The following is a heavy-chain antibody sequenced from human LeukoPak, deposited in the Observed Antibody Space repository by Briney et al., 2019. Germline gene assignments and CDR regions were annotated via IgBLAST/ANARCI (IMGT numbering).Heavy chain of an antibody. CDR3: ARGRITIFGVVSIPYYFDY. CDR2: INHSGST. CDR1: GGSFSGHY. D-gene: IGHD3-3*01. V-gene: IGHV4-34*01. J-gene: IGHJ4*02. Sequence: SETLSLTCAVYGGSFSGHYWTWIRQPPGKGLEWIGEINHSGSTNYNPSLKSRVTISVDTSKNQFSLKLSSVTAADTAVYYCARGRITIFGVVSIPYYFDYWGQGTLVTVSS.